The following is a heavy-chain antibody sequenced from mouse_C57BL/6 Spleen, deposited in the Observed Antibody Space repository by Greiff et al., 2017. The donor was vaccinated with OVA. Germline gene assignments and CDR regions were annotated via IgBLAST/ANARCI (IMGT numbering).Heavy chain of an antibody. J-gene: IGHJ4*01. CDR3: ARYRYGSSWAMDY. CDR1: GYTFTSYW. Sequence: QVQLQQPGAELVKPGASVKLSCKASGYTFTSYWMQWVKQRPGQGLEWIGEIDPSDSYTNYNQKFKGKATLTVDTSSSTAYMQLSSLTSEDSAVYYCARYRYGSSWAMDYWGQGTSVTFSS. CDR2: IDPSDSYT. D-gene: IGHD1-1*01. V-gene: IGHV1-50*01.